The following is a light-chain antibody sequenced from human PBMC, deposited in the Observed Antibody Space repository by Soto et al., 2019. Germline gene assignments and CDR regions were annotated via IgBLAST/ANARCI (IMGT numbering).Light chain of an antibody. J-gene: IGLJ1*01. CDR2: RNN. Sequence: QSVLTQPPSASGTPGQRVTISCSGSSSNIGSNYVYWYQQLPGTAPKLLIYRNNQRPSGVPDRFSGSKSGTSASLAISGLRSEDVADYYCAAWDDSLSGYVFGTGTKRTVL. CDR1: SSNIGSNY. CDR3: AAWDDSLSGYV. V-gene: IGLV1-47*01.